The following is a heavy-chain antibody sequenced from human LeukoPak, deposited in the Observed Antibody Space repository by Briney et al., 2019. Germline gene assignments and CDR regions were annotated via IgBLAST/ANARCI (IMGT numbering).Heavy chain of an antibody. J-gene: IGHJ4*02. D-gene: IGHD1-14*01. CDR2: IYHSGRT. V-gene: IGHV4-59*12. CDR1: GGSITSYH. Sequence: PSETLSLTCTFSGGSITSYHWSWIRQPPGKGLEWIGYIYHSGRTYYNPSLNSRVTISVDRPSNQLSLRLSSVTAADTAVYYCARRRPSPDYFDYWGQGTLVTVSS. CDR3: ARRRPSPDYFDY.